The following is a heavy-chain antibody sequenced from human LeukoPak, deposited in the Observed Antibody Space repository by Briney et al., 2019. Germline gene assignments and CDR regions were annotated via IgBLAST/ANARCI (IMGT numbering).Heavy chain of an antibody. CDR3: ARGGYSSSWYPPSTLDPGD. CDR1: GFTFSSYW. D-gene: IGHD6-13*01. CDR2: IKQDGSEK. Sequence: GGSLRLSYAASGFTFSSYWMSWVRQAPGKGLEWVANIKQDGSEKYYVDSVKGRFTISRDNAKNSLYLQMNSLRAEDTAVYYCARGGYSSSWYPPSTLDPGDWGQGTLVTVSS. V-gene: IGHV3-7*01. J-gene: IGHJ4*02.